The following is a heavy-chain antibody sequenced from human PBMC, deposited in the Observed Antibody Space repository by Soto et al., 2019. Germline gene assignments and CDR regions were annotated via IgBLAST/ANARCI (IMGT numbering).Heavy chain of an antibody. CDR1: GFTFSSCA. CDR2: IIDGGGST. J-gene: IGHJ6*02. V-gene: IGHV3-23*01. Sequence: EVQLLESGGGLVQPGGSLRLSCAASGFTFSSCAMGWVRQAPGKGLEWVSDIIDGGGSTYYADSVKGRFTISRDNSKSTLYLQMNSLRAEDTALYYCAKGRSYYYYYGVDVWGQGTTVTVSS. CDR3: AKGRSYYYYYGVDV.